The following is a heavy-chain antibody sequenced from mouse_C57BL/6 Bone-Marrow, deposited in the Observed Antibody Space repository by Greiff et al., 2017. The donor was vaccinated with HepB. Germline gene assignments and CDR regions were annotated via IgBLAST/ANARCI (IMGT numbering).Heavy chain of an antibody. V-gene: IGHV1-61*01. CDR1: GYTFTSYW. J-gene: IGHJ3*01. Sequence: QVQLQQPGAELVRPGSSVKLSCKASGYTFTSYWMAWVKQRPGQGLEWIGNIYPSDSETNYNQKFKDKATLTVDTSSSTAYMQLSSLTSEDSAVYYCARSSYYDYDSAWFAYWGQGTLVTVSS. D-gene: IGHD2-4*01. CDR2: IYPSDSET. CDR3: ARSSYYDYDSAWFAY.